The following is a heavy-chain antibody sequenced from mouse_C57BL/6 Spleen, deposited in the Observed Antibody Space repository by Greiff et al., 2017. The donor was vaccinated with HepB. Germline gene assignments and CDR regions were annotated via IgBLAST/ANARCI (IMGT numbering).Heavy chain of an antibody. J-gene: IGHJ2*01. V-gene: IGHV1-74*01. Sequence: QVQLKQPGAELVKPGASVKVSCKASGYTFTSYWMNWVKQRPGQGLEWIGRIYPCDSDTNYNKKFKGKATLTVDKSSSTAYMQLSSLTSEDSAVYSCAIKATTVVNFDYWGQGTTLTVSS. CDR1: GYTFTSYW. D-gene: IGHD1-1*01. CDR2: IYPCDSDT. CDR3: AIKATTVVNFDY.